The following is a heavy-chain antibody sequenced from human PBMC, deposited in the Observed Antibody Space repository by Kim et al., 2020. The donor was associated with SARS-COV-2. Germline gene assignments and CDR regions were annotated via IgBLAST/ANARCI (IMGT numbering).Heavy chain of an antibody. CDR2: ST. V-gene: IGHV3-23*01. Sequence: STYDADSVKGRFTVSRDNSKNILYLHMNSLRGEDTAIYYCAKNTGPFDPWGQGTLVTVSS. J-gene: IGHJ5*02. CDR3: AKNTGPFDP.